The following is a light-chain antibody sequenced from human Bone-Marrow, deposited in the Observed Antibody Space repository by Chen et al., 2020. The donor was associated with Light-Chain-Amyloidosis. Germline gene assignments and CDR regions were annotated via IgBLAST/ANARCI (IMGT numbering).Light chain of an antibody. J-gene: IGLJ1*01. CDR3: CSYAGSPLYV. CDR2: DVS. Sequence: QSALTQPASVSGSPGQSLTLSCTGTSSDVGGYNYVSWYQQHPGKAPKLMIYDVSNRPSGVSNRFSGSKSGNTASLTISGLQAEDEADYYCCSYAGSPLYVFGTGTKVSVL. V-gene: IGLV2-14*01. CDR1: SSDVGGYNY.